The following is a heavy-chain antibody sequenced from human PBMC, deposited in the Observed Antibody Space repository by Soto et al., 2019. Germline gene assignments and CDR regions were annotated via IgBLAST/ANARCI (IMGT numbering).Heavy chain of an antibody. CDR1: GSTFSNFA. CDR2: ISSSGGNT. J-gene: IGHJ6*02. Sequence: GGSLRLSCAASGSTFSNFAMIWVRQAPGTGLEWVSVISSSGGNTYYTDSVKGRFTISRDNSKNTLYLQMNSLRADDTAAYYCATKTFGRTGYMAGWGQGTTVTVSS. CDR3: ATKTFGRTGYMAG. V-gene: IGHV3-23*01. D-gene: IGHD2-8*02.